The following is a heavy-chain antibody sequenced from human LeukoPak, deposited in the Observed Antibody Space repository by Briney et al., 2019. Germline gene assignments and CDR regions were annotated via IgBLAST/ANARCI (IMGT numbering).Heavy chain of an antibody. CDR3: ASSVYYYYYGMDV. V-gene: IGHV3-66*01. CDR1: GFTVSSNY. CDR2: IYSGGST. J-gene: IGHJ6*02. D-gene: IGHD6-6*01. Sequence: GGSLRLSCAASGFTVSSNYMSWVRQAPGKGLEWVSVIYSGGSTYYADSMKGRFTISRDNSKNTLYLQMNSLRAEDTAVYYCASSVYYYYYGMDVWGQGTTVTVSS.